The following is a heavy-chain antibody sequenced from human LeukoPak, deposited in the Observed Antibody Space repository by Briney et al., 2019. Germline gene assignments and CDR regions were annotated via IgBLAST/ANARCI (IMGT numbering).Heavy chain of an antibody. Sequence: PGGSLRLSCAASGFTFSTYAMSWVRQAPGKGLEWVSVISNSGGTTCYADSVKGRFTISRDNSKNTLYLQMSSLRAEDTAVYHCAKRVVTGHDAFDIWGQGTMVTVSS. J-gene: IGHJ3*02. CDR2: ISNSGGTT. CDR3: AKRVVTGHDAFDI. V-gene: IGHV3-23*01. CDR1: GFTFSTYA. D-gene: IGHD3-9*01.